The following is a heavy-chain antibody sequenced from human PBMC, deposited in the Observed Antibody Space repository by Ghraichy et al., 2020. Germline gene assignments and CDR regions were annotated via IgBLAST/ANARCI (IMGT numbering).Heavy chain of an antibody. CDR2: IYYAGSNE. CDR1: GFSFSNYG. V-gene: IGHV3-33*01. J-gene: IGHJ4*02. D-gene: IGHD3-22*01. Sequence: GGSLRLSCAASGFSFSNYGMHWVRQAPGKGLEWVAGIYYAGSNEYYADSVKGRFTISRDNSKSTLYLQMDSLRAEDTAVYFCARDPWNYANSGYHYFDYRGQGTVVTVSS. CDR3: ARDPWNYANSGYHYFDY.